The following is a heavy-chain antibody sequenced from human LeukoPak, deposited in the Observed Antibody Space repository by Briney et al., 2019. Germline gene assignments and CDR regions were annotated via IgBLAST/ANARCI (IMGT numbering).Heavy chain of an antibody. CDR3: ARWDFWSGYVKDY. CDR1: GGSISSYY. CDR2: IYYSGST. Sequence: SETLSLTCTVSGGSISSYYWSWIRQPPGKGLEWIGYIYYSGSTNYNPSLKSRVTISVDTSKNQFSLKLSSVTAADTAVYYCARWDFWSGYVKDYWGQGTLVTVSS. V-gene: IGHV4-59*08. D-gene: IGHD3-3*01. J-gene: IGHJ4*02.